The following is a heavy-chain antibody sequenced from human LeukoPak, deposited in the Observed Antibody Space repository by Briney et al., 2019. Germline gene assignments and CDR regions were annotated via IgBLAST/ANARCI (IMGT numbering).Heavy chain of an antibody. CDR3: ARGGYGDYVMEY. CDR1: GFTFSTYS. Sequence: GGSLRLSCAASGFTFSTYSLHWVPQAPGRGVEWVSFISSSSSYIYYADSMKGRFTISRDNAKNSLYLQMDSLRAEDMAVYYCARGGYGDYVMEYWGQGTLVTVSS. J-gene: IGHJ4*02. CDR2: ISSSSSYI. V-gene: IGHV3-21*01. D-gene: IGHD4-17*01.